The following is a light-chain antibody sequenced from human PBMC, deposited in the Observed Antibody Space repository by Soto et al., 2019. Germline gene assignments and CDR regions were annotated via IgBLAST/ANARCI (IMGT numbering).Light chain of an antibody. Sequence: QSALTQPASVSGSPGQSITISCTGTSSDVGGYNLVSWYEQGPGKAPKLIIYEGSKRPSGVSHRFSGSKSGNTASLTISGRQAEDEATYYCCSFAGSSTWVFGGGTKVTVL. CDR1: SSDVGGYNL. CDR3: CSFAGSSTWV. CDR2: EGS. J-gene: IGLJ3*02. V-gene: IGLV2-23*01.